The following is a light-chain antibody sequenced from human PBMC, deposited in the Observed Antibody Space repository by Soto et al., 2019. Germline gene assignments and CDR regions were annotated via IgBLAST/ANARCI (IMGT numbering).Light chain of an antibody. J-gene: IGKJ2*01. CDR1: QNVSSY. CDR3: QQYNNWPYT. CDR2: GAS. V-gene: IGKV3D-15*01. Sequence: EIVLTQSPATLSLSPGERGTLSCRASQNVSSYLAWYQQKPGQAPRLLIYGASNKATGIPDRFSGSGSGTEFTLTISSLQSEDFAVYYCQQYNNWPYTFGQGTKVDIK.